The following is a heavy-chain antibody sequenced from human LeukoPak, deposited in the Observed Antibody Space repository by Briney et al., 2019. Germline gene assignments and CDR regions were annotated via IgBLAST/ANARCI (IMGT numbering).Heavy chain of an antibody. V-gene: IGHV3-43*02. D-gene: IGHD3-22*01. CDR1: GFTFDDYA. J-gene: IGHJ1*01. Sequence: GGSLRLSCAASGFTFDDYAMHWVRQAPGKGLEWVSLISGDGGSTYYADSVKGRFTISRDNSKDSLYLQMNSLRTEDTALYYCAKDMNYYDSSGYYYGYFQHWGQGTLVTVSS. CDR3: AKDMNYYDSSGYYYGYFQH. CDR2: ISGDGGST.